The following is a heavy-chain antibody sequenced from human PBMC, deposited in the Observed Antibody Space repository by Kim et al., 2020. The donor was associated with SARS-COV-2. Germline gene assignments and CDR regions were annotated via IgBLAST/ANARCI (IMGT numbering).Heavy chain of an antibody. CDR2: ISAYNGNT. J-gene: IGHJ4*02. CDR3: ARETAGVNSGYVSPGY. Sequence: ASVKVSCKASGYTFTSYGISWVRQAPGQGLEWMGWISAYNGNTNYAQKLQGRVTMTTDTSTSTAYMELRSLRSDDTAVYYCARETAGVNSGYVSPGYWGQGTLVTVSS. V-gene: IGHV1-18*01. D-gene: IGHD5-12*01. CDR1: GYTFTSYG.